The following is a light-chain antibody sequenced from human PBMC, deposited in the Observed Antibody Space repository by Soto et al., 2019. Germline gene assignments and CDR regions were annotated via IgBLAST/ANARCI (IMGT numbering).Light chain of an antibody. V-gene: IGKV3-20*01. CDR1: QSVSSTY. Sequence: EIVLTQSPGTLSLSPGERATLSCRASQSVSSTYLAWYQQKPGQAPRLLIYGASSRATGIPDRVSGSGSGTDFTLTISRLEPEDFAVYYCQQDLNLPITFGQGTRLEIK. CDR2: GAS. J-gene: IGKJ5*01. CDR3: QQDLNLPIT.